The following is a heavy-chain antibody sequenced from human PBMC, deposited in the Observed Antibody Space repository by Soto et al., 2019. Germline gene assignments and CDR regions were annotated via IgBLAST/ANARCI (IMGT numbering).Heavy chain of an antibody. D-gene: IGHD3-10*01. V-gene: IGHV2-70*01. CDR1: GFSLSTSGMC. Sequence: GSGPTLVNPTQTLTLTCTFSGFSLSTSGMCVSWIRQPPGKALEWLALIDWDDGKYYSTSLKTRLTISKDTSKNQVVLTMTNMDPVDTATYYCARMFGYYYYYGMDVWGQGTTATVSS. J-gene: IGHJ6*02. CDR3: ARMFGYYYYYGMDV. CDR2: IDWDDGK.